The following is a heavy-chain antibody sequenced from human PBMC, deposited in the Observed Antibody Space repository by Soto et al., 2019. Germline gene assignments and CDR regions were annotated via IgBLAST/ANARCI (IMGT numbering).Heavy chain of an antibody. CDR2: INPSGGST. D-gene: IGHD2-21*02. CDR3: ARELEICGGDCYFSSDSPPWFDP. Sequence: EASVKVSCKASGYTFTSYYMHWVRQAPGQGLEWMGKINPSGGSTSYAQKFQGIVTMTRDTSTSTVYMELSSLRSEDTAVYYCARELEICGGDCYFSSDSPPWFDPWGQGTLVTVSS. V-gene: IGHV1-46*01. J-gene: IGHJ5*02. CDR1: GYTFTSYY.